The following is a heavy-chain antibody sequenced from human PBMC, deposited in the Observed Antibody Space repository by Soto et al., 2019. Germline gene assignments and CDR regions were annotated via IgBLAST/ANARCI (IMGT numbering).Heavy chain of an antibody. D-gene: IGHD6-13*01. CDR2: IDPSDSYT. J-gene: IGHJ6*02. CDR1: GYSFTSYW. V-gene: IGHV5-10-1*01. CDR3: ARLGVAAAGVDYYYYGMDV. Sequence: GESLKISCKGSGYSFTSYWISWVRQMPGKGLEWMGRIDPSDSYTNYSPSFQGHVTISADKSISTAYLQGSSLKASDTAMYYCARLGVAAAGVDYYYYGMDVWGQGTTVTVSS.